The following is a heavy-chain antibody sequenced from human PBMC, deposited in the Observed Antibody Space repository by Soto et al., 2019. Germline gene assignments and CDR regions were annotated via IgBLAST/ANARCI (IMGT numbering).Heavy chain of an antibody. D-gene: IGHD5-18*01. CDR2: INPSGGST. CDR1: GYPFTSYY. J-gene: IGHJ6*02. Sequence: SVKVSCKASGYPFTSYYMHWVRQAPGQGLEWMGIINPSGGSTSYAQKFQGRVTMTRDTSTSKVYMELSRLRSEDTAVYYCARDRSRGYSYGYPSGMDVWG. V-gene: IGHV1-46*01. CDR3: ARDRSRGYSYGYPSGMDV.